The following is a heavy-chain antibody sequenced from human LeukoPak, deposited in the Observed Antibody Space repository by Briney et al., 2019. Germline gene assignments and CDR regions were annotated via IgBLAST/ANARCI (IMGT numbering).Heavy chain of an antibody. V-gene: IGHV3-9*01. D-gene: IGHD4-23*01. CDR1: GFTFDDYA. CDR2: ISWNSGSI. CDR3: AKEYGGNSNDAFDI. J-gene: IGHJ3*02. Sequence: PGRSLRLSCAAPGFTFDDYAMHWVRQAPGKGLEWVSGISWNSGSIGYADSVKGRFTISRDNAKNSLYLQMNSLRAEDTALYYCAKEYGGNSNDAFDIWGQGTMVTVSS.